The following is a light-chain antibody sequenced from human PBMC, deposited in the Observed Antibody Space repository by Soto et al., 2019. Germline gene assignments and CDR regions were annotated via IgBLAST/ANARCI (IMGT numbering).Light chain of an antibody. V-gene: IGKV3-20*01. CDR3: QQYGGSPIT. CDR2: GAS. J-gene: IGKJ5*01. CDR1: QSVSRR. Sequence: EIVLTQSPVTLSLSPGERATLSCRASQSVSRRLAWYQQRPGQSPRLLISGASMRASGVPVRFIGSGSGTDFTLTITRLEPEDFAVYYCQQYGGSPITFGLGTRLEIK.